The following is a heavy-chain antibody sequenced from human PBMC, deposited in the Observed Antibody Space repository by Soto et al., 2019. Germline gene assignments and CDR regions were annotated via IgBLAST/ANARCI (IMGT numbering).Heavy chain of an antibody. V-gene: IGHV3-30*18. D-gene: IGHD6-19*01. CDR3: AKDQRAVAGTVADY. CDR1: GFTFSSYG. J-gene: IGHJ4*02. CDR2: ISYDGSNK. Sequence: GGSLRLSCAASGFTFSSYGMHWVRQAPGKGLEWVAVISYDGSNKYYADSVKGRFTISRDNSKNTLYLQMNSLRAEDTAVYYCAKDQRAVAGTVADYWGQGTLVTVSS.